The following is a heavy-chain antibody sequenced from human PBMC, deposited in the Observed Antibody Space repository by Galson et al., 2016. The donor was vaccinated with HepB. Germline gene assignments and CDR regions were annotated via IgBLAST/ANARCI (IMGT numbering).Heavy chain of an antibody. D-gene: IGHD3-22*01. V-gene: IGHV3-7*05. Sequence: SLRLSCAASGFTFGSYWMVWVRQPPGKGLEWVANIHQDGSKKYYLDSVEARFTVSRDNAKNSLYLQMNSLRAEDTAVYYCARDRATYDSSGYWFDYWGQGTLVTVSS. J-gene: IGHJ4*02. CDR3: ARDRATYDSSGYWFDY. CDR2: IHQDGSKK. CDR1: GFTFGSYW.